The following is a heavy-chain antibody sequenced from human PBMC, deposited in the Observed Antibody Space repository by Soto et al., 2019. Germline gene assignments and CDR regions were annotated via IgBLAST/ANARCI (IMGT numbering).Heavy chain of an antibody. D-gene: IGHD4-4*01. CDR2: ISNSGPT. Sequence: SETLSLTCTVSGGSISAYQWSWIRQPPGKRLEWIGYISNSGPTNYNPSLKSRVTISIDTSKNQFFLNLSSLTAADTAVYYCAREVLSNYYNFWAQGTLVTVSS. CDR1: GGSISAYQ. V-gene: IGHV4-59*01. CDR3: AREVLSNYYNF. J-gene: IGHJ4*02.